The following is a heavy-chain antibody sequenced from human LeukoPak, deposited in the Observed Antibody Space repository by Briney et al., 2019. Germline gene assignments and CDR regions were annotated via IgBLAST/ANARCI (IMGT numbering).Heavy chain of an antibody. CDR2: ISSGGLTI. V-gene: IGHV3-48*04. Sequence: GGSLRLSCVASGFTFSTYTFNWVRQAPGKGLEWLSYISSGGLTIFYADSVKGRFTISRDNTKNAIYLDMTNLRAEDTAVYYCARDFDYGDYIDFWGQGTLVAVSS. J-gene: IGHJ4*02. D-gene: IGHD4/OR15-4a*01. CDR1: GFTFSTYT. CDR3: ARDFDYGDYIDF.